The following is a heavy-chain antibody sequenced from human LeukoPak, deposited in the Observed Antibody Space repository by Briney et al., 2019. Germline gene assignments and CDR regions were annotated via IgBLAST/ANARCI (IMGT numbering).Heavy chain of an antibody. Sequence: PGGSLRLSCAASGFTFSSYWMYWVRQAPGKGLAWVSRINSDGSSTSHADSVKGRFTISRDNAKNTLYLQMNSLRAEDTAVYYCAREGGYSHAFDYWGQGTLVTVSS. CDR3: AREGGYSHAFDY. CDR1: GFTFSSYW. D-gene: IGHD3-22*01. V-gene: IGHV3-74*01. CDR2: INSDGSST. J-gene: IGHJ4*02.